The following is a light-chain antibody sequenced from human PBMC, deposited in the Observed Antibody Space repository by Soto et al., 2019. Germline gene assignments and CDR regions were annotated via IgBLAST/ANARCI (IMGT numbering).Light chain of an antibody. CDR3: QHYNDWPPTWT. J-gene: IGKJ1*01. Sequence: EIVMTQSPATLSVSPGERATLSCRASQSVSSKLAWYQQKPGRAPRVLIYGASTRATSIPDRFSGSGSGTEFALTISSLQSEDFAVYYCQHYNDWPPTWTFGPGTRVEIK. CDR1: QSVSSK. V-gene: IGKV3-15*01. CDR2: GAS.